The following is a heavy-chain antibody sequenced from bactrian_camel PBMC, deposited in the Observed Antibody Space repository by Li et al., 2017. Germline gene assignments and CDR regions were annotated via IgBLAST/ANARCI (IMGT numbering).Heavy chain of an antibody. CDR2: LDSDGGT. Sequence: QLVESGGGSVQSGGSLRLSCVYSGYIYSTSCMGWYRQLPGVRDSVAARKGVAALDSDGGTTYADSVKGRFTISQDNAKSTLYLQMNSLKPEDTAVYFCAADSGTAWGLYGVADFGYWGQGTQVTVS. D-gene: IGHD5*01. CDR3: AADSGTAWGLYGVADFGY. CDR1: GYIYSTSC. J-gene: IGHJ6*01. V-gene: IGHV3S53*01.